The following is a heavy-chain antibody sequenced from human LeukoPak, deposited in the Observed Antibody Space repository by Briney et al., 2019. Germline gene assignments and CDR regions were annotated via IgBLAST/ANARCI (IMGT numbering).Heavy chain of an antibody. CDR1: GFTFSSYW. Sequence: GGSLRLSCAASGFTFSSYWMSWVRQAPGKGLEWVANIKEDGSEKYYVDSVKGRFTISRDNAKNSLYLRVNSLRAEDTAVYYCAKDLRDYYDSSGYYNFDYWGQGTLVTVSS. D-gene: IGHD3-22*01. J-gene: IGHJ4*02. CDR3: AKDLRDYYDSSGYYNFDY. CDR2: IKEDGSEK. V-gene: IGHV3-7*03.